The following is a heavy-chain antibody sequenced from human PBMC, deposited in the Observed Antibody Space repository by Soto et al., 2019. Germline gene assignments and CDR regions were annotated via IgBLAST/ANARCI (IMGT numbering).Heavy chain of an antibody. CDR2: IYSGGST. D-gene: IGHD1-26*01. Sequence: GSLRLSCAASGFTVSSNYMSWVRQAPGKGLEWVSVIYSGGSTYYADSVKGRFTISRDNSKNTLYLQMNSLRAEDTAVYYCAKSSSVGASKDWFDPWGQGTLVTVSS. V-gene: IGHV3-53*01. J-gene: IGHJ5*02. CDR3: AKSSSVGASKDWFDP. CDR1: GFTVSSNY.